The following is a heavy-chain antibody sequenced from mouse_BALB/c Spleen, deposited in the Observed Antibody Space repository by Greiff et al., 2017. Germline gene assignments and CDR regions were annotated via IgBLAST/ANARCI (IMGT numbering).Heavy chain of an antibody. V-gene: IGHV5-17*02. CDR1: GFTFSSFG. Sequence: EVKLVESGGGLVQPGGSRKLSCAASGFTFSSFGMHWVRQAPEKGLEWVAYISSGSSTIYYADTVKGRFTISRDNPKNTLFLQMTSLRSEDTAMYYCARSGYGGYFDVWGAGTTVTVSS. J-gene: IGHJ1*01. CDR3: ARSGYGGYFDV. D-gene: IGHD2-2*01. CDR2: ISSGSSTI.